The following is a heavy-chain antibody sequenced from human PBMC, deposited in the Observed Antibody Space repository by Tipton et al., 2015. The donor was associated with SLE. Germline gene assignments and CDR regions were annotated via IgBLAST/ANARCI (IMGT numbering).Heavy chain of an antibody. V-gene: IGHV4-39*07. CDR2: MYYTGGT. J-gene: IGHJ4*02. Sequence: TLSLTCTVSGGSFRDGSYYWNWIRQPPGKGLEWIANMYYTGGTHYNPSLESRLTMSLDTSDNQFSLKLTSVTAADTAVYYCARLAVAGGYFDYRGQGTLVTVSS. CDR1: GGSFRDGSYY. CDR3: ARLAVAGGYFDY. D-gene: IGHD6-19*01.